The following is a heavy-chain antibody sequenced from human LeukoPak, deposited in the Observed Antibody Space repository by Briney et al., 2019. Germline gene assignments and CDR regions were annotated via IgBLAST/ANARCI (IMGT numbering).Heavy chain of an antibody. CDR1: GDSLTSYW. CDR3: ARHPLYCSGDCIYAFDT. J-gene: IGHJ3*02. Sequence: GESLKISCRGYGDSLTSYWIGWVRQMPGKGLEWMGVIYVDDSDTRYSPSFQGRVTISADKSIRTAYLQWSSLQASDTAMYFCARHPLYCSGDCIYAFDTWGQGTMVTVSS. D-gene: IGHD2-21*02. CDR2: IYVDDSDT. V-gene: IGHV5-51*01.